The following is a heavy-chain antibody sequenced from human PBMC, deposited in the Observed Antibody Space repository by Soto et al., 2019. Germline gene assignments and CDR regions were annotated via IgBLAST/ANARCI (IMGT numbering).Heavy chain of an antibody. D-gene: IGHD6-13*01. V-gene: IGHV3-72*01. CDR2: TRNKANSYTT. J-gene: IGHJ6*02. CDR1: GFTFSDHY. CDR3: ARVGYSSSWYDGMDV. Sequence: GGSLRLSCAASGFTFSDHYMDWVRQAPGKGLEWVGRTRNKANSYTTEYAASVKGRFTISRDDSKNSLYLQMNSLKTEDTAVYYCARVGYSSSWYDGMDVWGQGTTVTVSS.